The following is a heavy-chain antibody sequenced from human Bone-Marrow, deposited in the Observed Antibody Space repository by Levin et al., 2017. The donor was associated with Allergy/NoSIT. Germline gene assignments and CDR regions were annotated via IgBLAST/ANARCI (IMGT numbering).Heavy chain of an antibody. CDR3: ARVLTAAGPSAPDY. Sequence: EASVKVSCKASGGTFSSYAISWVRQAPGQGLEWMGGIIPIFGTANYAQKFQGRVTITADKSTSTAYMELSSLRSEDTAVYYCARVLTAAGPSAPDYWGQGTLVTVSS. CDR1: GGTFSSYA. CDR2: IIPIFGTA. V-gene: IGHV1-69*06. J-gene: IGHJ4*02. D-gene: IGHD6-13*01.